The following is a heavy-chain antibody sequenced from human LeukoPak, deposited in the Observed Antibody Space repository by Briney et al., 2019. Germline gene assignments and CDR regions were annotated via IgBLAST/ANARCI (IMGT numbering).Heavy chain of an antibody. V-gene: IGHV4-59*01. CDR1: VGSITGYY. CDR2: IYYRGST. J-gene: IGHJ4*02. Sequence: PSETLSLTSTVSVGSITGYYSSWIRQPPGKGLEWIGYIYYRGSTNYNPSLKSRVTISVDTSKNQFSLKLNSVTAADTAVYYCARAAPASVAPEDYWGQGTLVTVSS. CDR3: ARAAPASVAPEDY. D-gene: IGHD2-21*01.